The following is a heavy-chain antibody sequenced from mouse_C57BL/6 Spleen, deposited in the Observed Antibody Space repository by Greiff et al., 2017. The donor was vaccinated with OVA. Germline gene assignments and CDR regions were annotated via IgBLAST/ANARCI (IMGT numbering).Heavy chain of an antibody. CDR3: ARQDYESSYEAWCAY. CDR1: GYTFTSYW. J-gene: IGHJ3*01. D-gene: IGHD1-1*01. Sequence: QVQLQQSGAELVQPGASVKLSCKASGYTFTSYWMHWVKQRPGQGLEWIGMIHPNSGSTNYNEKFKSKATLTVDKSSSTAYVQFSSQTSEDAAVYYCARQDYESSYEAWCAYWGQGTLVTVSA. CDR2: IHPNSGST. V-gene: IGHV1-64*01.